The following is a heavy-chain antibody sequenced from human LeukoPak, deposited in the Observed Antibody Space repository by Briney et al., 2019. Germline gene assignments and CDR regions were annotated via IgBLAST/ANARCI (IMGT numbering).Heavy chain of an antibody. Sequence: SETLSLTCTVSGGSISSYYWSWIRQSPGKGLECIGYIHYTGSTNYNPSLKSRVAISVDTSKNQFSLKLSSVTAADTAVYYCASIAAGYFQHWGQGTLVTVSS. D-gene: IGHD2/OR15-2a*01. J-gene: IGHJ1*01. CDR2: IHYTGST. V-gene: IGHV4-59*01. CDR3: ASIAAGYFQH. CDR1: GGSISSYY.